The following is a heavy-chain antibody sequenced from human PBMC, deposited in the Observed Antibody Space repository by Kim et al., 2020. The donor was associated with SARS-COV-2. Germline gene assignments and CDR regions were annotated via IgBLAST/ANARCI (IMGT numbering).Heavy chain of an antibody. CDR3: ASTRGGIQLWLRGRGYYGMDV. V-gene: IGHV1-3*01. D-gene: IGHD5-18*01. CDR1: GYTFTSYA. J-gene: IGHJ6*02. CDR2: INAGNGNT. Sequence: ASVKVSCKASGYTFTSYAMHWVRQAPGQRLEWMGWINAGNGNTKYSQKFQGRVTITRDTSARTAYMELSSLRSEDTAVYYCASTRGGIQLWLRGRGYYGMDVWGQGTTVTVSS.